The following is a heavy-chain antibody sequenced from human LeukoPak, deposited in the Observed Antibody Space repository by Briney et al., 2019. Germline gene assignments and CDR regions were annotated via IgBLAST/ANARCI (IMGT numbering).Heavy chain of an antibody. J-gene: IGHJ1*01. Sequence: ASVKVSCKASGYTFTCYYMHWVRQAPGQGLEWMGIINPSGGSTSYAQKFQGRVTMTRDTSTSTVYMELSSLRSEDTAVYYCASAGDSSGYYYSYFQHWGQGTLVTVSS. D-gene: IGHD3-22*01. CDR3: ASAGDSSGYYYSYFQH. V-gene: IGHV1-46*01. CDR1: GYTFTCYY. CDR2: INPSGGST.